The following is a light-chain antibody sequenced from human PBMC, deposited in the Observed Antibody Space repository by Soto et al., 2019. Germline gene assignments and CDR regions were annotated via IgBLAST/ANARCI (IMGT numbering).Light chain of an antibody. CDR1: SSDVGGYKY. CDR2: DVS. J-gene: IGLJ2*01. CDR3: GSYTRSNPLGV. Sequence: QSVLTQPASVSGSPGQSITMSCTGTSSDVGGYKYVSWYQQHPGKAPKLIIYDVSIRPSGVSTRFSGSKSGTTASLTISGLQAEDEADYYCGSYTRSNPLGVFGGGTQLTVL. V-gene: IGLV2-14*01.